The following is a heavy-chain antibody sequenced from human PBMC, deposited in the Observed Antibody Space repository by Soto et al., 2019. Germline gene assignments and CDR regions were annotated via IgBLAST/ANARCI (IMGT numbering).Heavy chain of an antibody. J-gene: IGHJ4*02. D-gene: IGHD3-10*01. CDR2: INPNNGNT. V-gene: IGHV1-18*04. CDR1: GYTFTGYY. Sequence: GASVKVSCKASGYTFTGYYMHWVRQAPGQGLEWMGWINPNNGNTNYAQKLQGRVTMTTDTSTSTAYMELRSLRSDDTAVYYCARGFWEGMVRANDYWGQGTLVTVSS. CDR3: ARGFWEGMVRANDY.